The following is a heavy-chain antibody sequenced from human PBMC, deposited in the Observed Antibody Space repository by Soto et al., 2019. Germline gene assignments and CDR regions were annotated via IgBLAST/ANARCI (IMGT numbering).Heavy chain of an antibody. CDR3: ARPPSDYYYYMDV. CDR1: GFTCIGHG. CDR2: ISGSGGST. V-gene: IGHV3-23*01. J-gene: IGHJ6*03. Sequence: PVGSMRLSSAASGFTCIGHGRSWVRQAPGKGLEWVSAISGSGGSTYYADSVKGRFTISRDNSKNTLYLQMNSLRAEDTAVYYCARPPSDYYYYMDVWGKGTTVTVSS.